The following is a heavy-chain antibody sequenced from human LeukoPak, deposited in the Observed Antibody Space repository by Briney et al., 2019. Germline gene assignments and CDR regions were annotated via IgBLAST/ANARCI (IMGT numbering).Heavy chain of an antibody. Sequence: KPSETLSLTCAVYGVSFSGYYWSWIRQPPGKGLEWIGEINHSGSTNYNPSLKSRVTISVDTSKDQFSLKLSSVTAADTAVYYCARGVVVGAFDIWGQGTMVTVSS. CDR3: ARGVVVGAFDI. J-gene: IGHJ3*02. V-gene: IGHV4-34*01. CDR2: INHSGST. D-gene: IGHD2-21*01. CDR1: GVSFSGYY.